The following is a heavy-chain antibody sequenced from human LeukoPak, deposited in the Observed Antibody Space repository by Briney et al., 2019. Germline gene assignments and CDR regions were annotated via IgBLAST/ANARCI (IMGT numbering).Heavy chain of an antibody. CDR3: ARDLVRGYKTLDI. CDR2: INPTSGST. CDR1: GFIFTNYH. J-gene: IGHJ3*02. Sequence: GPSVKVSCKSSGFIFTNYHVHWVRQAPGQGLEWMGVINPTSGSTRYEQKFQGRVTMTRDMSTSTIYMELSSLRSEDTAVYFCARDLVRGYKTLDIWGQGTMVTVSS. V-gene: IGHV1-46*01. D-gene: IGHD3-22*01.